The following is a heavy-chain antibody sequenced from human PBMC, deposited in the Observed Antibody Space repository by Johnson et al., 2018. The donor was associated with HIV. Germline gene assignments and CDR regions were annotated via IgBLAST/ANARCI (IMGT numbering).Heavy chain of an antibody. Sequence: VQLVESGGGLVQPGGSLRLSCAASGFTFSTYGTSWVRQAPGKGLEWVSGFSGSGGSTYYADSVRGRFTISRDNSKNTLYMQVKSLRVEDTAVYYCAKEALRGGEYDAFDIWGQGTMVTVS. CDR2: FSGSGGST. CDR1: GFTFSTYG. D-gene: IGHD2-15*01. V-gene: IGHV3-23*04. J-gene: IGHJ3*02. CDR3: AKEALRGGEYDAFDI.